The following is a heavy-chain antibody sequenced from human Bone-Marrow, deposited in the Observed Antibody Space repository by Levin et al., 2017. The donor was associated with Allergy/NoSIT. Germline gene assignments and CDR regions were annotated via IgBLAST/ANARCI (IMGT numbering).Heavy chain of an antibody. J-gene: IGHJ6*02. CDR2: IFHSGST. CDR1: GGSISSSVHS. V-gene: IGHV4-30-2*06. CDR3: VRDRPGDYYGLDV. Sequence: PSETLSLTCTVSGGSISSSVHSWNWIRQSPGTGLKWIGYIFHSGSTFYNPSLKSRVTISLDRSKNLVSLKLSSVTAADTAVYYCVRDRPGDYYGLDVWGQGTTVTVSS.